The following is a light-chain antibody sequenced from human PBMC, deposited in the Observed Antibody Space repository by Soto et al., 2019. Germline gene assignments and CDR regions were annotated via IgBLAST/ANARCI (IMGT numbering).Light chain of an antibody. V-gene: IGLV2-11*01. CDR1: SSDVGGYNH. CDR3: CSYAGSSAYV. CDR2: DVS. J-gene: IGLJ1*01. Sequence: QSALTQPRSVSGSPGQSVTISCTGTSSDVGGYNHVSWYQQNPGEAPKVMIFDVSKRPSGDPDRFSGSKSDNTASLTISGLQAEDEADYYCCSYAGSSAYVFGAGTKLTVL.